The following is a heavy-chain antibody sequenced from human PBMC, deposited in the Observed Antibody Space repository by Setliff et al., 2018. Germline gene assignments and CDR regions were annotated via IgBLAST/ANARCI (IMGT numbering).Heavy chain of an antibody. J-gene: IGHJ3*02. V-gene: IGHV3-11*03. D-gene: IGHD1-1*01. CDR2: VTTTGGFT. CDR3: AKGGDWDDQHYAFDI. Sequence: LSLTCTVSGGSVSPYFMSWFRQAPGKGLEWLSYVTTTGGFTKEADSVRGRFSVSRDNSKKSVYLQINDLRAEDTALYFCAKGGDWDDQHYAFDIWGQGTMVTVSS. CDR1: GGSVSPYF.